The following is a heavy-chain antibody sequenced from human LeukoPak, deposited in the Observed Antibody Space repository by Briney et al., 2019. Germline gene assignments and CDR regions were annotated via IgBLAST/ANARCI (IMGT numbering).Heavy chain of an antibody. D-gene: IGHD3-22*01. CDR3: ARAVDYYDSSGYYWVGDFDY. CDR2: ISSSGIST. V-gene: IGHV3-23*01. Sequence: GGSLRLSCAASGFTFSSYAMSWVRQAPGKGLEWVSRISSSGISTFYADSVKGRFTISRDNSKNTLYLQMNSLRAEDTAVCYCARAVDYYDSSGYYWVGDFDYWGQGTLVTVSS. CDR1: GFTFSSYA. J-gene: IGHJ4*02.